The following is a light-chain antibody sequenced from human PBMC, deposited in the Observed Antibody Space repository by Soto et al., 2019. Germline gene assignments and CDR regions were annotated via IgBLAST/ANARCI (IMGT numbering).Light chain of an antibody. CDR3: ATCDGNLNGPV. CDR2: TND. V-gene: IGLV1-44*01. CDR1: GSNIGSNT. J-gene: IGLJ3*02. Sequence: QSVLTQPPSASGTPGQRVTISCSGSGSNIGSNTVNWYQHLPGTAPKVLINTNDQRPSGVPDRFSGSKSGTSASLAISGLQSDDEADYYCATCDGNLNGPVFGGGTKLTVL.